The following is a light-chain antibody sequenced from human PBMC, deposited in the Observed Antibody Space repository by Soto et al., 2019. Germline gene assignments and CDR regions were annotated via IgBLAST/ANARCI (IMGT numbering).Light chain of an antibody. Sequence: DIVMTQSPLSLPVTPGEPASISCRSSQSLLHSSGYNYLGWYLQKPGQSPQLLIYLGSNRASGVPDRFSGSGSGTDFTLKISRVEAEDVGVYYCMQALQTPPTFGQGTRLEIK. CDR1: QSLLHSSGYNY. CDR3: MQALQTPPT. J-gene: IGKJ5*01. CDR2: LGS. V-gene: IGKV2-28*01.